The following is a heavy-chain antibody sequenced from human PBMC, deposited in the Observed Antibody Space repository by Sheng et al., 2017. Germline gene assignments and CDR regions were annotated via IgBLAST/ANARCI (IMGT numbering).Heavy chain of an antibody. CDR2: INHSGST. V-gene: IGHV4-34*01. D-gene: IGHD5-18*01. CDR1: GGSFSGYY. CDR3: ARGDTAMGRVDY. Sequence: QVQLQQWGAGLLKPSETLSLTCAVYGGSFSGYYWSWIRQPPGKGLEWIGEINHSGSTNYNPSLKSRVTISVDTSKNQFSLKLSSVTAADTAVYYCARGDTAMGRVDYWGPGEPWSPSPQ. J-gene: IGHJ4*02.